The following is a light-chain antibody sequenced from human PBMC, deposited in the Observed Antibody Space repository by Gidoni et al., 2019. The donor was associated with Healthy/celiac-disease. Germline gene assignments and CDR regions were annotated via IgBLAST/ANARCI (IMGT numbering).Light chain of an antibody. Sequence: EIVLTPSPGTLSLSPGERATLSCRPSQSLRSPDFAWYQQKPGQAPRLLIYGPSIRATGIPERFSGGGSGTDFTLTITRLEPEDFAVYFCQQYNSSPYTFGQGTKVEIK. CDR1: QSLRSPD. V-gene: IGKV3-20*01. CDR3: QQYNSSPYT. J-gene: IGKJ2*01. CDR2: GPS.